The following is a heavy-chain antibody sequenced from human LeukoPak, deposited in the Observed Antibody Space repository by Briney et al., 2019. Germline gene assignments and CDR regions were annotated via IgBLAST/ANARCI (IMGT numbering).Heavy chain of an antibody. CDR2: INPNSGGT. CDR3: ARGQRGCSGGSCYSSSDV. D-gene: IGHD2-15*01. Sequence: VASVKVSCKASGYTFTGYYMHWVRQAPGQGLEWMGWINPNSGGTNYAQKFQGRVTMTRDTSISTSYMELSRLRSDDTAVYYCARGQRGCSGGSCYSSSDVWGKGTTVTVSS. V-gene: IGHV1-2*02. J-gene: IGHJ6*04. CDR1: GYTFTGYY.